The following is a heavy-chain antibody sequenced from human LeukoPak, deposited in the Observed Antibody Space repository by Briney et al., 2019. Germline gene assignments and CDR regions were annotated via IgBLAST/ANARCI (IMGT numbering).Heavy chain of an antibody. D-gene: IGHD3-10*01. J-gene: IGHJ4*02. CDR1: GFTFHDYG. CDR3: ARRDYYGSGSPDF. CDR2: INWNGDRT. V-gene: IGHV3-20*04. Sequence: TGGSLRLSCAASGFTFHDYGMSWVRQSPGKGLEWVSGINWNGDRTGYADSVKGRFTISRDNAKKSLYLQMNSLRAEDTALYYRARRDYYGSGSPDFWGQGTLVTVSS.